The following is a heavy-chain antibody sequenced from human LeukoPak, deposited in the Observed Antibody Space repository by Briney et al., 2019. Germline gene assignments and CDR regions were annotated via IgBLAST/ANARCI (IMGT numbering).Heavy chain of an antibody. J-gene: IGHJ4*02. D-gene: IGHD2-15*01. Sequence: GGSLRLSCAASGFTFSSYAMSWVRQAPGKGLEWVSAISGSGGSTYYADSVKGRFTISRDNSKNTLCLQMNSLRAEDTAVYYCAKIGCSGGSCYFDYWGQGTLVTVSS. CDR3: AKIGCSGGSCYFDY. V-gene: IGHV3-23*01. CDR2: ISGSGGST. CDR1: GFTFSSYA.